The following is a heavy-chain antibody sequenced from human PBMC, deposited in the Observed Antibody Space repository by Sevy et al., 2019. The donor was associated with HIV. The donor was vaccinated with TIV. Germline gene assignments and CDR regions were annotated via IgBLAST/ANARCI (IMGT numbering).Heavy chain of an antibody. CDR1: GFTFTSSA. CDR3: AAEPLRDYGGNRGFGI. V-gene: IGHV1-58*02. D-gene: IGHD4-17*01. Sequence: ASVKVSCKASGFTFTSSAMQWVRQARGQRLEWIGWIVVGSGNTNYAQKFQERVTITRDMSTSTAYMELSSLRSEDTAVYYCAAEPLRDYGGNRGFGIWGQGTMVTVSS. CDR2: IVVGSGNT. J-gene: IGHJ3*02.